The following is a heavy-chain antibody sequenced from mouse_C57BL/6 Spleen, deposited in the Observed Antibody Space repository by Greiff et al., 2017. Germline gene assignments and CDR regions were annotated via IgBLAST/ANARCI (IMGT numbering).Heavy chain of an antibody. Sequence: QVQLQQPGAELVKPGASVKLSCKASGYTFTSYWMHWVKQRPGRGLGWIGRIDPNSGGTKYNEKFKGKATLTVDKPSSTAYMQLSSLTSEDSAVYYCARRGNYPYYAMDYWGQGTSVTVSS. CDR3: ARRGNYPYYAMDY. V-gene: IGHV1-72*01. CDR1: GYTFTSYW. D-gene: IGHD2-1*01. J-gene: IGHJ4*01. CDR2: IDPNSGGT.